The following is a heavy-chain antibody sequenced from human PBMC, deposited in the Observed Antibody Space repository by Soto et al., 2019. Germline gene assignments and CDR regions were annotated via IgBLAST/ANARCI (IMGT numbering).Heavy chain of an antibody. CDR2: ISTYTGNT. J-gene: IGHJ6*02. D-gene: IGHD3-10*01. V-gene: IGHV1-18*01. CDR1: GYTFTNYD. CDR3: ARGYYYGSGRPTPGGMDV. Sequence: QVHLVQSGAEVKKPGASVKVSCKASGYTFTNYDINWVRQAPGQGLEWMGWISTYTGNTNYAQKLQGRVTMTTDTPTHTVXMELRSLRSDDTAVYYCARGYYYGSGRPTPGGMDVWGQGTTVTVSS.